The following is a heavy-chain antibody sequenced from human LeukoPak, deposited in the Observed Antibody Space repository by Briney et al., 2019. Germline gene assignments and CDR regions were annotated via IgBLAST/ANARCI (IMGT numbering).Heavy chain of an antibody. CDR3: TRIPFDYYYYMDV. CDR2: IRSKAYGGTT. D-gene: IGHD2-2*02. Sequence: GGSLRLSCTASGFTFGDYAMSWVRQAPGKGLEWVGFIRSKAYGGTTEYAASVKGRFTISRDDSKSIAYLQMNSLKTEDTAVYYCTRIPFDYYYYMDVWGKGTTVTVSS. V-gene: IGHV3-49*04. J-gene: IGHJ6*03. CDR1: GFTFGDYA.